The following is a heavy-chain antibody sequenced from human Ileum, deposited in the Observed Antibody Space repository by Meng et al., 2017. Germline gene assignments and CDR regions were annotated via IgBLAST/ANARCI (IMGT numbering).Heavy chain of an antibody. J-gene: IGHJ4*02. CDR3: ARDHMGSLDY. D-gene: IGHD1-26*01. Sequence: QVPLQESGPGLVRPSETLSLICTVSGGSVSRAGYQWGWIRQPPGKGLEWIGYASTNYNPSLKSRVTISLDTSRNQFSLSLSSVTAADTAVYYCARDHMGSLDYWGQGILVTVFS. V-gene: IGHV4-61*08. CDR1: GGSVSRAGYQ. CDR2: AST.